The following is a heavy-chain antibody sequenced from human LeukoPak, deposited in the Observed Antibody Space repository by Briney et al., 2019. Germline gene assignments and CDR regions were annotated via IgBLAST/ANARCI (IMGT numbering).Heavy chain of an antibody. CDR3: ARVGNRRVYDYVWGSYPYFDY. J-gene: IGHJ4*02. Sequence: PSETLSLTCTVSGGSISSSSYYWGWVRQPPGKGLEWVGSIYYSGSTYYNPSLKSRVTISVDTSKNQFSLKLSSVTAADTAVYYCARVGNRRVYDYVWGSYPYFDYWGQGTLVTVSS. D-gene: IGHD3-16*01. CDR2: IYYSGST. CDR1: GGSISSSSYY. V-gene: IGHV4-39*01.